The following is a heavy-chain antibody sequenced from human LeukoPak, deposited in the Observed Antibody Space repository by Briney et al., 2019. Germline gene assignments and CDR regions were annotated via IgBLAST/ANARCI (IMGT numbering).Heavy chain of an antibody. CDR2: IRSKANSYAT. V-gene: IGHV3-73*01. Sequence: GGSLRLSCAASGFTFSGSAMHWVRQASGKGLEWVGRIRSKANSYATAYAASVKGRFTISRDDSKNTAYLQMNSLETEDTAVYYCTRLGSSGYYYEWFDPWGQGTLVTVSS. CDR3: TRLGSSGYYYEWFDP. J-gene: IGHJ5*02. D-gene: IGHD3-22*01. CDR1: GFTFSGSA.